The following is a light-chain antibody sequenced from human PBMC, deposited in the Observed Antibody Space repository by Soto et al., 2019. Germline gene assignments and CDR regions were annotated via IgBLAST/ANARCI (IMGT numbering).Light chain of an antibody. V-gene: IGKV3-20*01. J-gene: IGKJ1*01. CDR2: GVS. CDR3: QQYDISPWT. CDR1: QSVSSTY. Sequence: EIVLAQSPGTLSLSPGERATLSCRASQSVSSTYLAWYQQKPGQAPRLLIYGVSSRATGIPDRFSGSGSGTDFTLTISRLDPEDFALYYCQQYDISPWTLRHGTKVDIK.